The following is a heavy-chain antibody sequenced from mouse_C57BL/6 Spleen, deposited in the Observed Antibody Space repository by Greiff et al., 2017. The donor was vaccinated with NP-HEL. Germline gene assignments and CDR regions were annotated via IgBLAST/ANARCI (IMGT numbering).Heavy chain of an antibody. CDR2: IDPENGDT. D-gene: IGHD6-1*01. CDR1: GFNIKDDY. J-gene: IGHJ2*01. Sequence: EVQLQQSGAELVRPGASVKLSCTASGFNIKDDYMHWVKQRPEQGLEWIGWIDPENGDTEYASKFQGKATITADTSSNTAYLQLSSLTSEDTAVYYWTTSRRPSCDYWGQGTTLTVSS. V-gene: IGHV14-4*01. CDR3: TTSRRPSCDY.